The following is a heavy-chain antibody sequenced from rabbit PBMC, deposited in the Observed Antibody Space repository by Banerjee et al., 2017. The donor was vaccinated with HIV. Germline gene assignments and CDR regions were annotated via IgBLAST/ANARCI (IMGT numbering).Heavy chain of an antibody. CDR1: GFSFSSGYY. Sequence: QSLEESGGDLVKPGASLTLTCTASGFSFSSGYYMCWVRQAPGKGLEWIACIDAGSGSTFYASWAKGRFTISKTSSTTVTLQMTSLTAADTATYFCVRDGYFDLWGPGTLVTVS. CDR2: IDAGSGST. V-gene: IGHV1S40*01. CDR3: VRDGYFDL. J-gene: IGHJ4*01.